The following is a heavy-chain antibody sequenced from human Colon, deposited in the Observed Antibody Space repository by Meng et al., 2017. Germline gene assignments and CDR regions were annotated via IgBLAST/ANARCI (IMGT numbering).Heavy chain of an antibody. J-gene: IGHJ4*01. CDR3: ARQVSLYY. CDR1: GFTFSSYD. V-gene: IGHV3-48*03. D-gene: IGHD1-14*01. Sequence: GESLKISCAASGFTFSSYDMNCVRQAPGKGLEWVSYISTIGSSINYADSVKGRFTISRDNAKNSLSLQMNSLRAEDTAVYYCARQVSLYYWGHGTLVTVSS. CDR2: ISTIGSSI.